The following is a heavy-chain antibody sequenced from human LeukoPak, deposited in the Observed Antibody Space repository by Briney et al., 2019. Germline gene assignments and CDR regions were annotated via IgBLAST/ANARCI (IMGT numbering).Heavy chain of an antibody. CDR3: ARGKRWRSTYGSGLPAYYYYYMDV. V-gene: IGHV1-8*01. CDR2: MNPNSGNT. D-gene: IGHD3-10*01. J-gene: IGHJ6*03. Sequence: EASVKVSCKASGYTFTSYDINWVRQATGQGLEWMGWMNPNSGNTGYAQKFQGRVTMTRNTSISTAYMELSSLRSEDTAVYYCARGKRWRSTYGSGLPAYYYYYMDVWGKGTTVTISS. CDR1: GYTFTSYD.